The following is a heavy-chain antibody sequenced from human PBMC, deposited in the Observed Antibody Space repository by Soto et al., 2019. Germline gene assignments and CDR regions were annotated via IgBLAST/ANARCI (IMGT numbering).Heavy chain of an antibody. V-gene: IGHV1-45*02. CDR2: ITPFNGNT. CDR3: ANDWLFGLNSGSYFDY. D-gene: IGHD3-9*01. Sequence: GASVKVSCKGSGNTFTYVYLHWVRQAPGQALEWMGWITPFNGNTKYAQKFQDRVTFTGDTSLNTAYMELSSLRSDDTAVYYCANDWLFGLNSGSYFDYWGQGTLVTVSS. J-gene: IGHJ4*02. CDR1: GNTFTYVY.